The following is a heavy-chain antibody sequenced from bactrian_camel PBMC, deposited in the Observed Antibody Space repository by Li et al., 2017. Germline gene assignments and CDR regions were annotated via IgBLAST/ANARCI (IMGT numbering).Heavy chain of an antibody. J-gene: IGHJ4*01. CDR2: LYPDDTT. D-gene: IGHD5*01. V-gene: IGHV3S53*01. CDR1: GFTSNSSG. Sequence: QLVESGGGSVQAGGSLRLSCTAPGFTSNSSGMDWYRQAAGKEREWISALYPDDTTKYADSVKGRLTIAKDKAKDTVYLQMDSLKPEDTTMYSCKTFETSWLGTCEYSGQGTQVTVS. CDR3: KTFETSWLGTCEY.